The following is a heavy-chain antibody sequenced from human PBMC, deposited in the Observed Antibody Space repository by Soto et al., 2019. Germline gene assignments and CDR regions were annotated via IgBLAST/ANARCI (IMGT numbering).Heavy chain of an antibody. CDR1: GFTFSSYG. CDR2: ISYDGSNK. J-gene: IGHJ6*02. D-gene: IGHD2-2*01. V-gene: IGHV3-30*18. Sequence: PGGSLRLSCASSGFTFSSYGMHWVRQAPGKGLEWVAVISYDGSNKYYADSVEGRFTISRDNSKNTLYLQMNSLRAEDTAVYYCAKDLKIGYCSSTSCYEGYYYYGMDVWGQGTTVTVSS. CDR3: AKDLKIGYCSSTSCYEGYYYYGMDV.